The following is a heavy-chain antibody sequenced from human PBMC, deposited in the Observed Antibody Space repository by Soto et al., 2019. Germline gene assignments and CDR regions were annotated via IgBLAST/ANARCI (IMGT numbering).Heavy chain of an antibody. CDR2: ISAYNGNT. V-gene: IGHV1-18*01. CDR1: GYTFTSYG. J-gene: IGHJ6*02. Sequence: ASVKVSCKASGYTFTSYGISWVRQAPGQGLEWMGWISAYNGNTNYAQKLQGRVTMTTDTSTSTAYMELRSLRSDDTAVYYCARDVAAAGKRYYYYGMDVWGQGTTVTVSS. CDR3: ARDVAAAGKRYYYYGMDV. D-gene: IGHD6-13*01.